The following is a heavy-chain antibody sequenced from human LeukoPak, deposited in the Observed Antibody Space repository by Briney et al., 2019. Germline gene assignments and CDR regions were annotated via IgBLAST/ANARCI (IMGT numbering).Heavy chain of an antibody. CDR1: GYSFTTYW. CDR3: ARLTGCSSTSCYYPGY. J-gene: IGHJ4*02. D-gene: IGHD2-2*01. V-gene: IGHV5-51*01. Sequence: GESLKISCKGSGYSFTTYWIAWVRQMPGKGLEWMGIIYPGDSDTRYSPSFQGQVTISADKSISTAFLQWSSLKASDTAMYYCARLTGCSSTSCYYPGYWGQGTLVTVSS. CDR2: IYPGDSDT.